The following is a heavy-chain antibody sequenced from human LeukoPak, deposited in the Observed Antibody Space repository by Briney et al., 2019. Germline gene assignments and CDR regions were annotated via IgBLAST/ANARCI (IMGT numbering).Heavy chain of an antibody. CDR2: IYYSGST. D-gene: IGHD3-22*01. J-gene: IGHJ4*02. CDR3: ASRYYYDSSGYYFFDY. V-gene: IGHV4-39*01. CDR1: GGSISSSSYY. Sequence: PSETLSLTCTVSGGSISSSSYYWGWIRQPPGKGLEWIGSIYYSGSTCYNPSLKSRVTISVDTSKNQFSLKLSSVTAADTAVYYCASRYYYDSSGYYFFDYWGQGTLVTVSS.